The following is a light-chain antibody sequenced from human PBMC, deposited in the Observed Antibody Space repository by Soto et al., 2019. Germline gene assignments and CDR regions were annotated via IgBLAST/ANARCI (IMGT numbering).Light chain of an antibody. V-gene: IGKV1-6*01. CDR3: AQDSILPRT. CDR1: QTISSW. J-gene: IGKJ1*01. CDR2: AAS. Sequence: IQMTQSPPTLSAFVGDRVTITCRASQTISSWLAWYQQKPGTAPKLLIYAASNLQSGVPSRFSGSGSGTYFTLIISSLQPEDFATYCCAQDSILPRTFRQGINVDIK.